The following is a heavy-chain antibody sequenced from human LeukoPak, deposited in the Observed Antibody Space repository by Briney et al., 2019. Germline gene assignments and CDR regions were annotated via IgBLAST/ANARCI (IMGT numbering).Heavy chain of an antibody. CDR1: GGPFRGHY. J-gene: IGHJ4*02. V-gene: IGHV4-34*01. CDR3: ARARITIFGVVIMFGYYFDY. CDR2: INHSGST. D-gene: IGHD3-3*01. Sequence: KPSETLSLTCAVYGGPFRGHYWNWIRQPPGKGLEGIGEINHSGSTNYNPSFKSRVTISVDTSKNQFSLKLSSVTAADTAVYYCARARITIFGVVIMFGYYFDYWGQGNLVTVSS.